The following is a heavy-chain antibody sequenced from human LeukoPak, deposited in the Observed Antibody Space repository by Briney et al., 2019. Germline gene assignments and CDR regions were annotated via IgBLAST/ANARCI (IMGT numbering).Heavy chain of an antibody. V-gene: IGHV3-21*01. CDR2: ISSCSSYI. Sequence: NPGGSLGLSCAASGFTFSSYSMNWVRQAPGKGLEWVSSISSCSSYIYYADSVKGRFTISRDNAKNSLYLQMNSLRAEDTAVYYCARGKSLVPAAILLPYFDLWGRGTLVTVSS. J-gene: IGHJ2*01. CDR3: ARGKSLVPAAILLPYFDL. CDR1: GFTFSSYS. D-gene: IGHD2-2*01.